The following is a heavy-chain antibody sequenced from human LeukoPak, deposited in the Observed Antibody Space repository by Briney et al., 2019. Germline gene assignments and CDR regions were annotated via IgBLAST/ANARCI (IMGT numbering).Heavy chain of an antibody. J-gene: IGHJ4*02. CDR3: AKALVDTAMVNQGFDY. CDR2: ISYDGSNK. CDR1: GFTFSSYG. D-gene: IGHD5-18*01. Sequence: GGSLRLSCAASGFTFSSYGMHWVRQAPGKGLEWVAVISYDGSNKYYADSVKGRFTISRDNSKNTLYLQMNSLRAEDTAVYYCAKALVDTAMVNQGFDYWGQGTLVTVSS. V-gene: IGHV3-30*18.